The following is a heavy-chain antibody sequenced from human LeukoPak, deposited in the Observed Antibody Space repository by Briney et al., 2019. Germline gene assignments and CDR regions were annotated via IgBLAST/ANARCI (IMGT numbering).Heavy chain of an antibody. Sequence: SETLSLTCTVSGGSISSTNHFGAWIRQPPGKGLEWLGNIYYDGSTFYNPSLKSRVTISMDTSRNQFSLELSSVTAADTAVYYCGGSAMITPWFFDYWGQGTLVTVSS. CDR2: IYYDGST. CDR3: GGSAMITPWFFDY. D-gene: IGHD5-18*01. CDR1: GGSISSTNHF. V-gene: IGHV4-39*07. J-gene: IGHJ4*02.